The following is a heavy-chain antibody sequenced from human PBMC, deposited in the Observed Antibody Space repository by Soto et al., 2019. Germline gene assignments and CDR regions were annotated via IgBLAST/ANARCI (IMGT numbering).Heavy chain of an antibody. Sequence: SDTLSLTCAIYCWYFPGYFWSWILQAPGKGLEWIGEINHSGSTNYNPSLKSRVTISVDTSKNQFSLKLSSVTAADTAVYYCARGGGGSSSWYLRGYGMDVWGQGTTVT. CDR1: CWYFPGYF. CDR3: ARGGGGSSSWYLRGYGMDV. J-gene: IGHJ6*02. V-gene: IGHV4-34*01. CDR2: INHSGST. D-gene: IGHD6-13*01.